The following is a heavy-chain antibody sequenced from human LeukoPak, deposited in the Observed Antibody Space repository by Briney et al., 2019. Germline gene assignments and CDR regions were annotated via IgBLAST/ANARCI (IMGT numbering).Heavy chain of an antibody. D-gene: IGHD7-27*01. CDR3: ALTGDLGY. Sequence: PSETLSLTCAVYGGSFSGYYWNWIRQPPGKGLEWIGEINHSGSTNYNPSLKSRVTISVDTSKNQFSLKLSSVTAADTAVYYCALTGDLGYWGQGTLVTVSS. J-gene: IGHJ4*02. V-gene: IGHV4-34*01. CDR1: GGSFSGYY. CDR2: INHSGST.